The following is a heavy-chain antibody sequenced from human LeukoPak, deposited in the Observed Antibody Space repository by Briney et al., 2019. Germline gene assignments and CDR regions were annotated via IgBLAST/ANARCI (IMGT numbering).Heavy chain of an antibody. CDR1: GGSISSYY. CDR3: AGHPRISWFDP. D-gene: IGHD3-3*02. V-gene: IGHV4-59*08. CDR2: IYNNGYSGST. J-gene: IGHJ5*02. Sequence: SETLSLTCTVSGGSISSYYWSWIRQPPGKGLEWIGYIYNNGYSGSTNYNPSLKSRVTISVDTSKGQFSLKLTSVTAADTAVYYCAGHPRISWFDPWGQGILVTVSS.